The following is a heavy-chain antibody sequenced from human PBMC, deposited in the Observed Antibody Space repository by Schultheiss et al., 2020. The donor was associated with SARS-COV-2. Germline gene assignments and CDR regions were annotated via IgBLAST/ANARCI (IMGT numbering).Heavy chain of an antibody. CDR3: ATDLGSSGQAES. D-gene: IGHD6-6*01. CDR2: IQSKTDGGTT. V-gene: IGHV3-15*01. Sequence: GGSLRLSCAASGFTFFNTWMNWVRQGPGKGLEWVGRIQSKTDGGTTDYAAPVKGRFTISRDDSKNMLYLQMSSLTTEDTAVYYCATDLGSSGQAESWGQGTLVTVSS. J-gene: IGHJ5*02. CDR1: GFTFFNTW.